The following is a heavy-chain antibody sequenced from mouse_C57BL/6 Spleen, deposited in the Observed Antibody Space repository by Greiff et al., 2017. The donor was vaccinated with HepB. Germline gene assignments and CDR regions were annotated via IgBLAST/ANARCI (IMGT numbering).Heavy chain of an antibody. CDR3: AKGSRRPDGCYVTY. Sequence: EVQLQQSGPELVKPGASVKMSCKASGYTFTDYNMHWVKQSHGKSLEWIGNINPNNGGTSYNQKFKGKATLTVNKSSSTAYMALRILTSEDSAVYYCAKGSRRPDGCYVTYWGQGTLVTVSA. J-gene: IGHJ3*01. CDR2: INPNNGGT. V-gene: IGHV1-22*01. D-gene: IGHD2-3*01. CDR1: GYTFTDYN.